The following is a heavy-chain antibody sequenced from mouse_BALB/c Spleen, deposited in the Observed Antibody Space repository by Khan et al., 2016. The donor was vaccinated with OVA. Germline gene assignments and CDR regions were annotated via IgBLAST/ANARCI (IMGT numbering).Heavy chain of an antibody. Sequence: ESPGKVLKWMGWINTYTGESRYADDFKGRFAFSLETSASTAYLQFNNLKTEDTATYFCARPPYFSYTLDYWGQGSSVTVSS. D-gene: IGHD2-10*01. CDR3: ARPPYFSYTLDY. CDR2: INTYTGES. J-gene: IGHJ4*01. V-gene: IGHV9-3-1*01.